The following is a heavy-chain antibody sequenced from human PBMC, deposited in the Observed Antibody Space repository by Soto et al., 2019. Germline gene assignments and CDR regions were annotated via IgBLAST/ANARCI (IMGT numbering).Heavy chain of an antibody. CDR3: ARDLGGQIVDY. J-gene: IGHJ4*02. D-gene: IGHD1-26*01. V-gene: IGHV1-18*01. Sequence: QVQLVQSGAEVKKPGASVKVSCKASGYTFTSYGISWARQAPGQGLEWMGWISGYNGNTKYAQKLQGRVTMTTDTATSTADMERRGLRSDDTAVYYCARDLGGQIVDYWGQGTLVTVSS. CDR2: ISGYNGNT. CDR1: GYTFTSYG.